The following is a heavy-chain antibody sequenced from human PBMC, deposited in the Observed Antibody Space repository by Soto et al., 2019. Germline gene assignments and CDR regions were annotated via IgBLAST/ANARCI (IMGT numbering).Heavy chain of an antibody. D-gene: IGHD4-17*01. V-gene: IGHV4-59*01. J-gene: IGHJ5*02. CDR2: IYYSGST. CDR1: GGSISNYY. Sequence: QVQLQESGPGLVKPSETLSLTCTVSGGSISNYYWSWIRQPPGKGLEWIGYIYYSGSTNYHPSLKSRVTISLDTSKNQFSLKLSSVTAADTAVYYCARGVRSPYGDYRNWFDPWGQGTLVTVSS. CDR3: ARGVRSPYGDYRNWFDP.